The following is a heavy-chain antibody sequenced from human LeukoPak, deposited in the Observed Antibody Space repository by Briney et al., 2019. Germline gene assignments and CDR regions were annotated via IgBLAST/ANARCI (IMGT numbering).Heavy chain of an antibody. J-gene: IGHJ4*02. D-gene: IGHD2-2*01. CDR3: ARGYCSSTSCYVYFDY. CDR1: GFTFSSYA. CDR2: ISGSGGST. V-gene: IGHV3-23*01. Sequence: GGSLRLSCAASGFTFSSYAMSWVRQAPGKGLEWVSAISGSGGSTYYADSVKGRFTISRDNSKNTLYLQMNSLRAEDTAVYYCARGYCSSTSCYVYFDYWGQGTLVTVSS.